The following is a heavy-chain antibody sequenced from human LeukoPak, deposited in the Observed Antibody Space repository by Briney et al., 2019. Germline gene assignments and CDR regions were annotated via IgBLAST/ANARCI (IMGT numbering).Heavy chain of an antibody. CDR3: ARGHYYDSSGYYFLAGY. J-gene: IGHJ4*02. Sequence: GGSLRLSCAASGFTFSSYAMHWVRQAPGKGLEWVAVISYDGSNKYYADSVKGRFTISRDNSKNTLYLQMNSLRAEDTAVYYCARGHYYDSSGYYFLAGYWGQGTLVTVSS. D-gene: IGHD3-22*01. CDR1: GFTFSSYA. V-gene: IGHV3-30*04. CDR2: ISYDGSNK.